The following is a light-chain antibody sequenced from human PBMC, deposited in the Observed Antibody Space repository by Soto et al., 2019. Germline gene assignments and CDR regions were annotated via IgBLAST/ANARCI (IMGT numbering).Light chain of an antibody. J-gene: IGKJ2*01. CDR1: QSVASN. V-gene: IGKV3-15*01. CDR3: QQYHNWPPQYT. CDR2: GAT. Sequence: EIVMTQSPASLSVSPGDGATLSCRASQSVASNVAWYQQKPGQGPRLLIHGATTRAVGVPARLSGSGSGTGFTLAINGLQSEDFAVSYCQQYHNWPPQYTFGQGTKLQI.